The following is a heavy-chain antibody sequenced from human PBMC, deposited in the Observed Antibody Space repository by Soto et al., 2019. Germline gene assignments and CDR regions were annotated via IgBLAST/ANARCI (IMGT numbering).Heavy chain of an antibody. V-gene: IGHV3-49*03. CDR3: TRDLSSPTYYDFWSGLGPRPFDY. CDR2: IRSKAYGGTT. J-gene: IGHJ4*02. D-gene: IGHD3-3*01. Sequence: GGSLRLSCTASGFTFGDYAMSWFRQAPGKGLEWVGFIRSKAYGGTTEYAASVKGRFTISRDDSKSIAYLQMNSLKTEDTAVYYCTRDLSSPTYYDFWSGLGPRPFDYWGQGTLVTVSS. CDR1: GFTFGDYA.